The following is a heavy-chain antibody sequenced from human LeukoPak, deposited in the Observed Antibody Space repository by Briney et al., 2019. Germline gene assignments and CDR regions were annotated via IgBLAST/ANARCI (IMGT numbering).Heavy chain of an antibody. CDR2: IYYSGST. D-gene: IGHD3-22*01. J-gene: IGHJ4*02. V-gene: IGHV4-39*01. CDR3: ARHASNYYDSSGYDY. Sequence: SETLSLTCTVSGGSISSSSYYWGWLRQPPGKGPEWIGSIYYSGSTYYNPSLKSRVTISVDTSKNQFSLKLSSVTAADTAVYYCARHASNYYDSSGYDYWGQGTLVTVSS. CDR1: GGSISSSSYY.